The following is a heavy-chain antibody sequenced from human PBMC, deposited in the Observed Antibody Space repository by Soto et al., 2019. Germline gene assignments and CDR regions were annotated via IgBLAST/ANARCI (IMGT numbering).Heavy chain of an antibody. CDR2: ISYDDGTNK. Sequence: GGSLRLSCAASGFTFSSYAMHWVRQAPGKGLEWVAVISYDDGTNKYYADSVKGRFTISRDNSKNTLYLQMNSLRSEDTAVYYCARVLGGSYYVVDYWGQGTLVTVSS. CDR1: GFTFSSYA. J-gene: IGHJ4*02. D-gene: IGHD1-26*01. V-gene: IGHV3-30-3*01. CDR3: ARVLGGSYYVVDY.